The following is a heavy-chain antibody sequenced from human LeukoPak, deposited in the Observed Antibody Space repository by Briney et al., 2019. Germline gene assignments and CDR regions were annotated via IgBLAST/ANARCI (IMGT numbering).Heavy chain of an antibody. CDR3: ARVSFVPYYYDSSGYYRYYFDY. J-gene: IGHJ4*02. CDR1: GYTFTSYG. D-gene: IGHD3-22*01. V-gene: IGHV1-18*01. Sequence: ASVKVSCKASGYTFTSYGISWVRQAPGQGLEWMGWISAYNGNTNYAQKLQGRVTMTTDTSTSTAYMELRSLRSDDTAVYYCARVSFVPYYYDSSGYYRYYFDYWGQGTLVTVSS. CDR2: ISAYNGNT.